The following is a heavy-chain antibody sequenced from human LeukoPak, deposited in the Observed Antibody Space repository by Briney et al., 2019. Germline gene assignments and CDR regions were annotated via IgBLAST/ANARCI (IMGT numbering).Heavy chain of an antibody. Sequence: ASVKVSCKASVYTFASYGISWVRQAPGQGLEWMGWISAYNGNTNYAQKLQGRVTMTTDTSTSTAYMELRSLRSDDTAVYYCARVEVPDAPRAFDYWGQGTLVTVSS. CDR2: ISAYNGNT. V-gene: IGHV1-18*01. J-gene: IGHJ4*02. CDR3: ARVEVPDAPRAFDY. CDR1: VYTFASYG. D-gene: IGHD2-2*01.